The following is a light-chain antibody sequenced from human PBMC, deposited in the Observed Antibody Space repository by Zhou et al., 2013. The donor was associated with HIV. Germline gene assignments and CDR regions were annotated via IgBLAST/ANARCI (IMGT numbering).Light chain of an antibody. V-gene: IGKV3-11*01. Sequence: EIVMTQSPVTLSVSPGERATLSCRASQSVRSNLAWYQQKPGQAPRLLIYDASNRATGIPARFSGSGSGTDFTLTISSLEPEDFAVYYCQQRSNWPPGLTFGGGTKVEIK. CDR1: QSVRSN. CDR3: QQRSNWPPGLT. CDR2: DAS. J-gene: IGKJ4*01.